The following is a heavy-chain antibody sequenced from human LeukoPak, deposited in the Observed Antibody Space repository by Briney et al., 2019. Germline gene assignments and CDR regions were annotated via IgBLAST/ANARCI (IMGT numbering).Heavy chain of an antibody. J-gene: IGHJ3*02. CDR1: GFTFSTYA. CDR3: AKDSVGATLAGSDAFDI. CDR2: ITGSGGAT. Sequence: PGGSLRLSCAASGFTFSTYAVNWVRQAPGKGLEWVSAITGSGGATYYADSVKGRFTISRDNSKNTLYLQMSSLRAEDTAVYYCAKDSVGATLAGSDAFDIWGQGTMVTVSS. D-gene: IGHD1-26*01. V-gene: IGHV3-23*01.